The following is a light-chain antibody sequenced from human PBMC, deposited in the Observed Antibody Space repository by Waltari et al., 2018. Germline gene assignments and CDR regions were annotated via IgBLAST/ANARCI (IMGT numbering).Light chain of an antibody. Sequence: DIQMTQFPSTLSASVGDRVTISCRASQNINSWLAWYQQKQGKAPKLLISKASSLESGVPSRFSGSGSGTEFTLTITSLQPDDFATYYCQQYNHYSTFGQGTKVEVK. J-gene: IGKJ1*01. CDR3: QQYNHYST. CDR2: KAS. CDR1: QNINSW. V-gene: IGKV1-5*03.